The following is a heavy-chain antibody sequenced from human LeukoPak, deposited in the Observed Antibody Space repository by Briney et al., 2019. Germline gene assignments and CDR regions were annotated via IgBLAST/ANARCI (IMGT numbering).Heavy chain of an antibody. CDR1: GFTFSNYA. CDR2: ISPNGGRT. Sequence: TGGSLRLSCTASGFTFSNYAMTWVRQSPGKGLEWVSSISPNGGRTYYAECVKGRFTISRENSKNTLYGEMNSLRAEETAVYYCTKDCLRTTACEWDWGQGTLVTVSS. J-gene: IGHJ4*02. D-gene: IGHD2/OR15-2a*01. V-gene: IGHV3-23*01. CDR3: TKDCLRTTACEWD.